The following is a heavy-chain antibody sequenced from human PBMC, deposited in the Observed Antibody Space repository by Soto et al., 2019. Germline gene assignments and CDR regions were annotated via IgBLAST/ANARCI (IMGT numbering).Heavy chain of an antibody. CDR2: IYYSGST. V-gene: IGHV4-59*01. D-gene: IGHD6-13*01. CDR3: ARDQGWAADVPGGHAFEI. J-gene: IGHJ3*02. CDR1: GGSISSYY. Sequence: PSETLSLTCTVSGGSISSYYWSWIRQPPGKGLEWIGYIYYSGSTNYNPSLKSRITISVDTSKNQFSLKLSSVTAADTAVYYCARDQGWAADVPGGHAFEIWGQGTMVTVSS.